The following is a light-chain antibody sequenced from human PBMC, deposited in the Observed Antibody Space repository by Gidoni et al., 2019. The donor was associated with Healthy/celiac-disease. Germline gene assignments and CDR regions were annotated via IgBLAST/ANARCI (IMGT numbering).Light chain of an antibody. CDR2: GAS. Sequence: EIVITQSPATLSVSPGERATLSCRASQNVSSNLAWYQQKPGQAPRRLIYGASTRATGIPARFSGSGSGTEFTLTISSLQSEDFAVYYCQQYNNWPPLTFGGGTKVEIK. V-gene: IGKV3-15*01. CDR1: QNVSSN. CDR3: QQYNNWPPLT. J-gene: IGKJ4*01.